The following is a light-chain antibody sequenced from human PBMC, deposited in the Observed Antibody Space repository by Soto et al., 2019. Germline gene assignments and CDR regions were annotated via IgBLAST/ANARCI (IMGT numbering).Light chain of an antibody. J-gene: IGKJ4*01. CDR1: QGISSY. V-gene: IGKV1-8*01. Sequence: ALRMTQSPSSFSASTGDRVTITCRASQGISSYLAWYQQKPGKAPKLLIYAASTLQSGVPSRFSGSGSGTAFTLTISCLQSEDFATYYCQQYYSYPLTFGGGTKVEIK. CDR3: QQYYSYPLT. CDR2: AAS.